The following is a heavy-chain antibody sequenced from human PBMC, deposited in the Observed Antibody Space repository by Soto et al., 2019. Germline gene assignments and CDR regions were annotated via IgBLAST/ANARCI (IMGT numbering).Heavy chain of an antibody. CDR3: ARESEDLTSNFDY. Sequence: GGSLRLCCAASGFNFTRYSMNWVRQAPGKGLEWVSSISSTTNYIYYGDSMKGRFTISRDNAKNSLYLEMNSLRAEDTAVYYCARESEDLTSNFDYWGQGTLVTVSS. J-gene: IGHJ4*02. V-gene: IGHV3-21*06. CDR1: GFNFTRYS. CDR2: ISSTTNYI.